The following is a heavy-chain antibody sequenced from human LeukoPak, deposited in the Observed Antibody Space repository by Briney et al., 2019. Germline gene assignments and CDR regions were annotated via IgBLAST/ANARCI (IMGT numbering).Heavy chain of an antibody. CDR1: GGSISSGGYY. V-gene: IGHV4-31*03. CDR3: ARVDTMVRGVIGP. J-gene: IGHJ5*02. CDR2: IYYSGST. Sequence: SETLSLTCTVSGGSISSGGYYWSWIRQHPGEGLEWIGYIYYSGSTYYNPSLKSRVTISVDTSKNQFSLKLSSVTAADTAVYYCARVDTMVRGVIGPWGQGTLVTVSS. D-gene: IGHD3-10*01.